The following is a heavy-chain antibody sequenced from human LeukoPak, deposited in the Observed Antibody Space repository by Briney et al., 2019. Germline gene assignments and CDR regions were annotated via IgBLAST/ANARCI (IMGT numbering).Heavy chain of an antibody. D-gene: IGHD6-13*01. Sequence: PSETLSLTCTVSGGSISSGGYYWRWIRQHPGKGLEWIGYIYYRGSTYYYPSLKSRVTISVDTSKNQFSLKLSSVTAADTAVYYCARVAAAGTRYYFDYWGQGTLVTVS. CDR1: GGSISSGGYY. CDR3: ARVAAAGTRYYFDY. V-gene: IGHV4-31*03. CDR2: IYYRGST. J-gene: IGHJ4*02.